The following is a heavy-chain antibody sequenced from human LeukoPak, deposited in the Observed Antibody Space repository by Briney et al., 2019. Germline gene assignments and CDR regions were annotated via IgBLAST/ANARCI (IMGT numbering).Heavy chain of an antibody. CDR3: ARGSREWELPPYDAFDI. Sequence: GGSLRLSCAASGFTFSSYSMNWVRQAPGKGLEWVSSISSSSSYIYYADSVKGRFTISRDNAKNSLYLQMNSLRAEDTAVYYCARGSREWELPPYDAFDIWGQGTMVTVSS. V-gene: IGHV3-21*01. CDR2: ISSSSSYI. D-gene: IGHD1-26*01. J-gene: IGHJ3*02. CDR1: GFTFSSYS.